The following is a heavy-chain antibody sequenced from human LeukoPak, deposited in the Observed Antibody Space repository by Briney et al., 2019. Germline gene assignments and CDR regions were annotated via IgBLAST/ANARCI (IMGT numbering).Heavy chain of an antibody. Sequence: GGSLRLSCAASGFTFSRYNMNWVRQAPGKGLEWVSYISSSSSTIYYADSVRGRFTISRDNAKNSLYLQMNSLRAEDTAVYYCARDQVSSWGKYFQHWGQGTLVTVSS. D-gene: IGHD6-13*01. V-gene: IGHV3-48*04. J-gene: IGHJ1*01. CDR1: GFTFSRYN. CDR2: ISSSSSTI. CDR3: ARDQVSSWGKYFQH.